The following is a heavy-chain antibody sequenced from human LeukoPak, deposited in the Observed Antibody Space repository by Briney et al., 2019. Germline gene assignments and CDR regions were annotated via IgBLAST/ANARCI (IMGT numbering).Heavy chain of an antibody. CDR3: ARIPYCSGGSCPQYYFDY. D-gene: IGHD2-15*01. V-gene: IGHV5-51*01. CDR1: GYSFTSYW. Sequence: GESLKISCKGSGYSFTSYWIGWVRQMPGKGLEWMGIIYPGDSDTRYSPSFQGQVTISADKSISTAYLQWSSLKASDTAMYYCARIPYCSGGSCPQYYFDYWGRGTLVTVSS. J-gene: IGHJ4*02. CDR2: IYPGDSDT.